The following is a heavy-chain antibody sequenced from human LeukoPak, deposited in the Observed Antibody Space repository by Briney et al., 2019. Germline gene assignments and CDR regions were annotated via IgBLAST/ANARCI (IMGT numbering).Heavy chain of an antibody. J-gene: IGHJ4*02. D-gene: IGHD2-2*01. V-gene: IGHV1-2*02. CDR1: GYTFTDYY. Sequence: ASVKVSCKASGYTFTDYYMHWVRQAPGQGFEWMGWINPNDGDTNYAQKFQGRVTMTRDTSISTAHMEVSRLRSDDTAVYYCARADFLYCSSTTCLFDYWGQGTLVTVSS. CDR2: INPNDGDT. CDR3: ARADFLYCSSTTCLFDY.